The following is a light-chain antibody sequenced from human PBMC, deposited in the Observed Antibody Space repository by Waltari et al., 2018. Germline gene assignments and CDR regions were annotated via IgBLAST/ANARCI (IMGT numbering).Light chain of an antibody. CDR3: QQRTNWPRT. Sequence: EIVLTQSPATLSLSPGEGATLSCRASQTISTYLAWYQQKAGQAPRLPIYDASKRATGIPARFSGSESGTDFTLTISSLEPEDFALYYCQQRTNWPRTFGQGTKLEIK. CDR1: QTISTY. V-gene: IGKV3-11*01. CDR2: DAS. J-gene: IGKJ2*02.